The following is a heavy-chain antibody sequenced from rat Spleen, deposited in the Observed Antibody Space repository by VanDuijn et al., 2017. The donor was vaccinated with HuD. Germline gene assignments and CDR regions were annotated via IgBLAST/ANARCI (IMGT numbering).Heavy chain of an antibody. V-gene: IGHV5-29*01. J-gene: IGHJ1*01. D-gene: IGHD1-12*02. CDR2: ISYDGSST. Sequence: EVQLVESDGGLVQPGRSLKLSCAASGFTFSDYYMAWVRQAPTKGLEWVATISYDGSSTYYRDSVKGRFTISRDNAKSTLYLQMDSLRSEDTSTYYCARLDHYYDGSYYYWYFDFWGPGTMVTVSS. CDR1: GFTFSDYY. CDR3: ARLDHYYDGSYYYWYFDF.